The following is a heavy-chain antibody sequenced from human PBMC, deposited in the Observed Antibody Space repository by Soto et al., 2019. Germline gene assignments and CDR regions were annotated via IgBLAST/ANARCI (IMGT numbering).Heavy chain of an antibody. CDR2: ISYDGSNK. Sequence: GGSLRLSCAASGFTFSSHAMHWVRQAPGKGLEWVAVISYDGSNKYYADSVKGRFTISRDNSKNTVYLQMNSLRAEDTAVYYCARGSHILNCEKCYYHYILDVWGQGSTVTVSS. J-gene: IGHJ6*02. CDR1: GFTFSSHA. D-gene: IGHD2-21*01. V-gene: IGHV3-30-3*01. CDR3: ARGSHILNCEKCYYHYILDV.